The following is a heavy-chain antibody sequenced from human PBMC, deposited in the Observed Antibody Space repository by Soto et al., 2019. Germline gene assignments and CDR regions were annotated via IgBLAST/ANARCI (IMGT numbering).Heavy chain of an antibody. CDR3: ARARSGSYFAVEY. Sequence: QVQLQESRPGLVTPSQTLSLTCTVSICSINSGLYYWTWMRQHPGNGLEWIGYSYSRGYTYHNPSLKSLVDITVDTSKNEFSLRASSVTAADTAVYCWARARSGSYFAVEYWGQGAQVTVSP. CDR1: ICSINSGLYY. D-gene: IGHD3-10*01. CDR2: SYSRGYT. V-gene: IGHV4-31*01. J-gene: IGHJ4*02.